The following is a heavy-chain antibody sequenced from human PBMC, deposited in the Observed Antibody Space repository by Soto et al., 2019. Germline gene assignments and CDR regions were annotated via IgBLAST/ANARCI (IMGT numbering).Heavy chain of an antibody. CDR2: ISGSGSTI. J-gene: IGHJ4*02. CDR3: ARDPDSSSWYFDY. V-gene: IGHV3-11*01. Sequence: QVQLVESVGGLVKPGGSLRLSCAASGFTFSDDYMSWIRQAPGKGLEWVSYISGSGSTIYYADSVKGRFTISRDNAKNSLYLQMNSLRAEDTAVYYCARDPDSSSWYFDYWGQGTLVTVSS. CDR1: GFTFSDDY. D-gene: IGHD6-13*01.